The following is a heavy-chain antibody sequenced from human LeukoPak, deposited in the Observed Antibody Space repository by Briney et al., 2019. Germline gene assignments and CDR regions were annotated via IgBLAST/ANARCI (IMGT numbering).Heavy chain of an antibody. J-gene: IGHJ4*02. CDR2: IIPIFGTA. V-gene: IGHV1-69*01. Sequence: SVKVSCKASGGTFSSYAISWVRQAPGQGLEWMGGIIPIFGTANYAQKFQGRVTITADESTSTAYMELSSLRSEDTAVYYCARGGDYVWGSYRTNFDYWGQGTLVTVSS. D-gene: IGHD3-16*02. CDR1: GGTFSSYA. CDR3: ARGGDYVWGSYRTNFDY.